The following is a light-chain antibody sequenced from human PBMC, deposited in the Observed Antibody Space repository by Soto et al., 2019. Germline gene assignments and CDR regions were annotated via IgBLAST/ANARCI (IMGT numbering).Light chain of an antibody. V-gene: IGKV3-15*01. CDR2: GAS. J-gene: IGKJ5*01. CDR3: QQYYNWPRT. CDR1: ENIYTN. Sequence: EIVMTQSPATLYVSPGERATLSCSASENIYTNLAWYQQKPGQAPRLLFYGASTRATGLPARFSGTGSGTEFTLTINSLQAEDSAVYYCQQYYNWPRTFGQGTRLEIK.